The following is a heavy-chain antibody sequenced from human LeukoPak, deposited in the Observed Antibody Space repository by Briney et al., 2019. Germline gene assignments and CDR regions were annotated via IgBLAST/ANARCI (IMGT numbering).Heavy chain of an antibody. CDR1: GGTFSSYA. V-gene: IGHV1-69*05. Sequence: ASVKVSCKASGGTFSSYAISWVRQAPGQGLEWMGGIIPIFGTANYAQKFQGRVTITTDESTSTAYMELSSLRAEDTAVYYCARDGNYDYVWGSYRLDYWGQGTLVTVSS. J-gene: IGHJ4*02. CDR3: ARDGNYDYVWGSYRLDY. CDR2: IIPIFGTA. D-gene: IGHD3-16*02.